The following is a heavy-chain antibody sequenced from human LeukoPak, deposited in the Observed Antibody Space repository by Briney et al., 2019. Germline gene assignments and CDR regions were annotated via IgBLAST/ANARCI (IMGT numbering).Heavy chain of an antibody. CDR3: ARVSFGYGQERAVDY. CDR2: INPNSGGT. J-gene: IGHJ4*02. CDR1: GYTFTGYY. Sequence: ASVKVSCTASGYTFTGYYMHWVRQAPGQGLEWMGWINPNSGGTNYAQKFQGRVTMTRDTSISTAYMELSRLRSDDTAVYYCARVSFGYGQERAVDYWGQGTLVTVSS. V-gene: IGHV1-2*02. D-gene: IGHD5-18*01.